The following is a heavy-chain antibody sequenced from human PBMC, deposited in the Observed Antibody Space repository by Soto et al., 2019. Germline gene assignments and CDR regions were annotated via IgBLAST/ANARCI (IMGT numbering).Heavy chain of an antibody. V-gene: IGHV1-69*08. CDR1: GGTFSSYT. D-gene: IGHD2-15*01. Sequence: QVQLVQSGAEVKKPGSSVKVSCKASGGTFSSYTISWVRQAPGQGLEWMGRIIPILGIANYAHKFQGRVTITADKPTSTAYMELSSLRSEDTAVYYCARDPIAPGNYYYGMDVWGQGTTVTVSS. J-gene: IGHJ6*02. CDR3: ARDPIAPGNYYYGMDV. CDR2: IIPILGIA.